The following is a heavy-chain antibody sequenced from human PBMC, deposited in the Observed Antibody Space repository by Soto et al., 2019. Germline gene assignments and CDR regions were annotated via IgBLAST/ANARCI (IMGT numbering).Heavy chain of an antibody. CDR1: GGTFSSYA. J-gene: IGHJ6*02. D-gene: IGHD2-2*01. CDR2: IIPISGTA. V-gene: IGHV1-69*13. Sequence: SVKVSCKASGGTFSSYAISWVRQAPGQGLEWMGGIIPISGTANYTQKFQGRVTITADESTSTAYMELSSLRSEDTAVYYCARSQGSSTSLEIYYYYYYGMDVWGQGTTVTVSS. CDR3: ARSQGSSTSLEIYYYYYYGMDV.